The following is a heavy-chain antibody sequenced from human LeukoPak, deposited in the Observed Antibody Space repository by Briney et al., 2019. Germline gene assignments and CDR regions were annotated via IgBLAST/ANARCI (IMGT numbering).Heavy chain of an antibody. V-gene: IGHV3-48*04. Sequence: GGSLRLSCAASGFTFSSYSMNWVRQAPGKGLEWVSYISSSSSTIYYADSVKGRFTISRDNAKNSLYLQMNSLRAEDTAVYYCARDISITIFGVVKGDAFDIWGQGTMVTVSS. CDR3: ARDISITIFGVVKGDAFDI. CDR1: GFTFSSYS. CDR2: ISSSSSTI. D-gene: IGHD3-3*01. J-gene: IGHJ3*02.